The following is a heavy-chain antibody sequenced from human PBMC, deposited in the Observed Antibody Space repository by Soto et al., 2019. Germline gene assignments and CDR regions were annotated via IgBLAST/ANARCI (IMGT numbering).Heavy chain of an antibody. Sequence: ASVKVSCKASGGTFSSYAISWVRQAPGQGLEWMGGIIPIFGTANYAQKFQGRVTITADESTSTDYMDLSSLRSEDTAVYYCARDKESPVHFDYWGQGTLVTVSS. CDR2: IIPIFGTA. CDR1: GGTFSSYA. CDR3: ARDKESPVHFDY. J-gene: IGHJ4*02. V-gene: IGHV1-69*13.